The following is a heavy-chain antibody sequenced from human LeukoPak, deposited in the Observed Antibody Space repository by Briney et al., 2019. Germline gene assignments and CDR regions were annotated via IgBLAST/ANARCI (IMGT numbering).Heavy chain of an antibody. CDR1: GFTFSSYW. CDR2: IKQDGSEK. Sequence: GGSLGLSCAASGFTFSSYWMSWVRQAPGKGLEWVANIKQDGSEKYYVDSVKGRFTISRDNAKNSLYLQMNSLRAEDTAVYYCASYYDSSGYFDAFDIWGQGTMVTVSS. CDR3: ASYYDSSGYFDAFDI. J-gene: IGHJ3*02. V-gene: IGHV3-7*05. D-gene: IGHD3-22*01.